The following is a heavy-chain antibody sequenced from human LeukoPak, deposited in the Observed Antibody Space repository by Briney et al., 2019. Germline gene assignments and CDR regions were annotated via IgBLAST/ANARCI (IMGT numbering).Heavy chain of an antibody. CDR1: NGSISSGAYY. J-gene: IGHJ4*02. CDR3: ARIIVGATFDY. D-gene: IGHD1-26*01. V-gene: IGHV4-31*03. CDR2: IYYSGGT. Sequence: ASQTLSLTCTVSNGSISSGAYYWSWLRQHPGKGLEWIGYIYYSGGTYYNPSLKGRVAISVDTSKNQFSLKLSSVTAADTAVYYCARIIVGATFDYWGPGTLVTVSS.